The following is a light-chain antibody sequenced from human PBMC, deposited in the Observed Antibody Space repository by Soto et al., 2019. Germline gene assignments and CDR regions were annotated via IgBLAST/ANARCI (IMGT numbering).Light chain of an antibody. CDR3: QQYTDWPRT. Sequence: EIVLTQSPATLSLSPRERATLSGRASESVRHYVAWYQQKPAQAPRLLIYDASTRATGIPDRFIGSGSGTEFTLTINSLQSDDLAIYYCQQYTDWPRTFGQGTKVDIK. V-gene: IGKV3-15*01. J-gene: IGKJ1*01. CDR1: ESVRHY. CDR2: DAS.